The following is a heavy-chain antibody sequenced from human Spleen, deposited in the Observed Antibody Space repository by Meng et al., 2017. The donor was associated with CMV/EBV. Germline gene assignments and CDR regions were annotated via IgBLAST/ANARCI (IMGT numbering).Heavy chain of an antibody. Sequence: TCPFYGGSFSGYYWSWIRQPPGKGLEWIGEINHSGSTNYNPSLKSRVTISVDTSKNQFSLKLSSVTAADTAVYYCARVVVGRYYFDYWGQGTLVTVSS. CDR3: ARVVVGRYYFDY. CDR2: INHSGST. CDR1: GGSFSGYY. V-gene: IGHV4-34*01. D-gene: IGHD2-21*01. J-gene: IGHJ4*02.